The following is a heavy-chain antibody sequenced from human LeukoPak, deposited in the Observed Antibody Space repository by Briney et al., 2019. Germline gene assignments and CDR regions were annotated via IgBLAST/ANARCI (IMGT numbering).Heavy chain of an antibody. V-gene: IGHV3-7*01. CDR2: VKQDGSEK. D-gene: IGHD5-12*01. CDR1: GFTFSSYA. CDR3: TRQWIMDY. Sequence: GGSLRLSCAAYGFTFSSYAMSWVRQAPGKGLEWVANVKQDGSEKYYVDSVKGRFTISRDNAKNSLYLQMNSLRAEDTAVYYCTRQWIMDYWGQGTLVTVSS. J-gene: IGHJ4*02.